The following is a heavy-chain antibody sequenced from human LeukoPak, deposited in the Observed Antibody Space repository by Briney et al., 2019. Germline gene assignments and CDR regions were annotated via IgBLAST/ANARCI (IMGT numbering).Heavy chain of an antibody. Sequence: GGSLRLSCAASGFTFRNAWMSWVRQAPGKGLEWVAVFSYNGINKDYAESVKGRFTISRDSSKNTLSLQMNSLRAEDTAVYYCARGIYTNGWYYFDYWGQGTLVTVSS. J-gene: IGHJ4*02. CDR3: ARGIYTNGWYYFDY. D-gene: IGHD6-19*01. CDR2: FSYNGINK. V-gene: IGHV3-30*03. CDR1: GFTFRNAW.